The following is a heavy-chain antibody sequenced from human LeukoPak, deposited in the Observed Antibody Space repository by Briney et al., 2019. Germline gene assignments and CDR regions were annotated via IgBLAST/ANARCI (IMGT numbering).Heavy chain of an antibody. CDR2: ISAYNGNT. D-gene: IGHD3-3*01. J-gene: IGHJ5*02. CDR3: ARSHTIFGVVKGPVWFDP. CDR1: GYTFTSYG. Sequence: GASVKVSCKASGYTFTSYGISWVRQAPGQGLEWMGWISAYNGNTNYAQKLQGRVTMTTDTSTSTAYMELSSLRSEDTAVYYCARSHTIFGVVKGPVWFDPWGQGTLVTVSS. V-gene: IGHV1-18*01.